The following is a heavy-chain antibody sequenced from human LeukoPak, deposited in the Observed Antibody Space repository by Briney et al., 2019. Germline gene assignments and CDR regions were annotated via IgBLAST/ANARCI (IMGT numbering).Heavy chain of an antibody. D-gene: IGHD3-10*01. CDR3: ASDGSGSGSYDAFDI. CDR2: IYHSGST. J-gene: IGHJ3*02. CDR1: GGSISSSNW. Sequence: SETLSLTCAVSGGSISSSNWWSWVRQPPGKGLEWIGEIYHSGSTNYNPSLKSRVTISVDKSKNQFSLKLSSVTAADTAVYYCASDGSGSGSYDAFDIWGQGTMVTVSS. V-gene: IGHV4-4*02.